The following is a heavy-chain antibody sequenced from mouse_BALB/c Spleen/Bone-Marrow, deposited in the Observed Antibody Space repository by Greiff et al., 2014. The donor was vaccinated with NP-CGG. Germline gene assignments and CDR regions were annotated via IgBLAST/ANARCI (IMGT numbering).Heavy chain of an antibody. CDR1: GYTFTSYW. V-gene: IGHV1S81*02. CDR2: INPSNGRT. CDR3: AREDILYAMDY. J-gene: IGHJ4*01. Sequence: VQLQQSGAELVKPGASVKLSCKASGYTFTSYWMHWVKQRPGQGLEWIGEINPSNGRTNYNEKFKNKATLTVDKSSSTAYMQLSSLTSEDSAVYYCAREDILYAMDYWGQGTSVTGSS.